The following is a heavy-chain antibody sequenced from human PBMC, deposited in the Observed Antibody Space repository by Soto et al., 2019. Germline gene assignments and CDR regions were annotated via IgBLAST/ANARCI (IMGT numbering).Heavy chain of an antibody. Sequence: QVQLQQWGAGLLKPSETLSLTCAVYGGSFSGYYWSWIRQPPGKGLEWIGEINHSGSTNYNPSLKSRVTISVDTSTNQFSLKLSSVTAADTAVYYCARGPGSSSWYPWDYAFDIWGQGTMVTVSS. CDR1: GGSFSGYY. CDR2: INHSGST. V-gene: IGHV4-34*01. CDR3: ARGPGSSSWYPWDYAFDI. D-gene: IGHD6-13*01. J-gene: IGHJ3*02.